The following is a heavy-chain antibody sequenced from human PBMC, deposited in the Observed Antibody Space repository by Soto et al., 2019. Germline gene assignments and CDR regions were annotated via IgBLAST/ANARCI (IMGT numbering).Heavy chain of an antibody. CDR2: IYYSGST. V-gene: IGHV4-31*03. D-gene: IGHD2-2*01. CDR1: GGSISSGGYY. CDR3: ASNIVLVPAAIPRYYSYDMDV. Sequence: QVQLQESGPGLVKPSQTLSLTCTVSGGSISSGGYYWSWIRQHPVKGLEWIGYIYYSGSTYYNPSLKSRVTISVDTSMHQFSLKLSSVTAAYTAVYYCASNIVLVPAAIPRYYSYDMDVWGQGTTVTVSS. J-gene: IGHJ6*02.